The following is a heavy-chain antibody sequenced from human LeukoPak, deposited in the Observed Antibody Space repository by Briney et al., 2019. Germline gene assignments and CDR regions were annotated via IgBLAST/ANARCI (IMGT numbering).Heavy chain of an antibody. Sequence: VSVKVSCKASGYTFTSYGISWVRQAPGQGLEWMGWISAYNGNTNYAQKLQGRVTMTTDTSTGTAYMELRSLRSDDTAVYYCARDGLWSTVTTLDAFDIWGQGTMVTVSS. V-gene: IGHV1-18*01. CDR2: ISAYNGNT. D-gene: IGHD4-17*01. J-gene: IGHJ3*02. CDR3: ARDGLWSTVTTLDAFDI. CDR1: GYTFTSYG.